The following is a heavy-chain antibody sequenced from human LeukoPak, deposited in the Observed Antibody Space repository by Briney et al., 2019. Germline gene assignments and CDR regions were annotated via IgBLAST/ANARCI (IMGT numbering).Heavy chain of an antibody. CDR3: ARGSLDCSGGSCYPEYFQH. Sequence: SETLPLTCAVYGGSFSGYYWSWIRQPPGKGLEWIGEINHSGSTNYNPSLKSRVTISVDTSKNQFSLKLSSVTAADTAVYYCARGSLDCSGGSCYPEYFQHWGQGTLVTVSS. V-gene: IGHV4-34*01. CDR1: GGSFSGYY. J-gene: IGHJ1*01. D-gene: IGHD2-15*01. CDR2: INHSGST.